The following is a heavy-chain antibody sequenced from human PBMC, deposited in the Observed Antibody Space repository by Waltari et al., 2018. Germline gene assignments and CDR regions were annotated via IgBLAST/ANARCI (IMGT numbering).Heavy chain of an antibody. CDR1: GGSISSGDYY. J-gene: IGHJ4*02. D-gene: IGHD3-10*01. CDR2: IHYSGST. CDR3: ARSPTYYGSGTYYLRPRYYLDY. V-gene: IGHV4-31*03. Sequence: QVQLRESGPGLVKPSQTLSLTCTVSGGSISSGDYYWSWIRHRPGKGLEWSGYIHYSGSTSFNPSLKSRVTISVDTSNNQFSLKLTSVTAADTAVYYCARSPTYYGSGTYYLRPRYYLDYWGQGTLVTVSS.